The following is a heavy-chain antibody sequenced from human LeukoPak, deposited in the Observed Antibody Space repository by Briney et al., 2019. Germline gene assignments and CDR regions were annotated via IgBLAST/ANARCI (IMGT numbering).Heavy chain of an antibody. Sequence: GGSLRLSCAASGFTFDDYGMSWVRQAPGKGLEWVSGINWNGGSTGYADSVKGRFTISRDNAKNSLYLQMNSLRAEDTALYYCARVDCSNTSCSQYYFDYWGQGTLVTVSS. V-gene: IGHV3-20*04. CDR3: ARVDCSNTSCSQYYFDY. CDR2: INWNGGST. D-gene: IGHD2-2*01. CDR1: GFTFDDYG. J-gene: IGHJ4*02.